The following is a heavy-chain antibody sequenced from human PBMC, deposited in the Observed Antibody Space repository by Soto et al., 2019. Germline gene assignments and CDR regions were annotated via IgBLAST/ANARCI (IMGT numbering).Heavy chain of an antibody. CDR2: ISYDGSNK. CDR3: ARDPGSTVLLWFGEFLVMDV. CDR1: GFTFSGYG. Sequence: QVQLVESGGGVVQPGRSLRLSCAASGFTFSGYGMHWVLQAPGKGLEWVAVISYDGSNKYYADSVKGRFTISRDNSKNTLYLQMNSLRAEDTAVYYCARDPGSTVLLWFGEFLVMDVCGQGTTVTVSS. D-gene: IGHD3-10*01. V-gene: IGHV3-30-3*01. J-gene: IGHJ6*02.